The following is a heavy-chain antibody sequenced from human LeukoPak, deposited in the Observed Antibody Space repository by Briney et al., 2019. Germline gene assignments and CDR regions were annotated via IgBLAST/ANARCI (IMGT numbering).Heavy chain of an antibody. V-gene: IGHV7-4-1*02. CDR3: ARSRPYSSSWYVDWFDP. Sequence: GASVKVSCKASGYTFTSYAMNWVRQAPGQGLERMGWINTNTGNPTYAQGFTGRFVFSLDTSVSTAYLQISSLKAEDTAVYYCARSRPYSSSWYVDWFDPWGQGTLVTVSS. D-gene: IGHD6-13*01. J-gene: IGHJ5*02. CDR2: INTNTGNP. CDR1: GYTFTSYA.